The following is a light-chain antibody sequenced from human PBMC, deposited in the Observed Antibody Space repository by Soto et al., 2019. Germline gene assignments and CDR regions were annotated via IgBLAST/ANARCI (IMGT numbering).Light chain of an antibody. CDR2: EGN. Sequence: QSALTQPASVSGSPGQSITVSCTGTSGAVAGYKYVSRCQQRPGKAPKFMIDEGNRRPSGVSNRLSGYKSGNTASLKISGLQGDDEADSYCCSYAGGSSYVFGAGTQVTVL. V-gene: IGLV2-23*01. J-gene: IGLJ1*01. CDR3: CSYAGGSSYV. CDR1: SGAVAGYKY.